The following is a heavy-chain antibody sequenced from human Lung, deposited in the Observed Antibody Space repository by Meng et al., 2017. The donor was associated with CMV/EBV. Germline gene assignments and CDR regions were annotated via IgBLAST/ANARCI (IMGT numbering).Heavy chain of an antibody. J-gene: IGHJ6*02. V-gene: IGHV1-2*02. Sequence: SVXVSXXASGYTFTGYYMHRVRQAPGQGLEWMGWINPNSGGTNYVQKFQGRVTMTRDTSISTAYMELSSLTSDDTAVYYCARTRIEVEPDGRKIKYYNYGMDVWGQGXTVTVSS. D-gene: IGHD2-2*01. CDR1: GYTFTGYY. CDR2: INPNSGGT. CDR3: ARTRIEVEPDGRKIKYYNYGMDV.